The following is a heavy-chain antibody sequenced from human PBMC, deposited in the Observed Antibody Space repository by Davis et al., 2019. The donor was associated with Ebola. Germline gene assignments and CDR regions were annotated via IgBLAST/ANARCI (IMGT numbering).Heavy chain of an antibody. D-gene: IGHD1-26*01. Sequence: ASVKVSCKASDYTFTNYGVSWVRQAPGQGLEWLGWISGYTGDTKYTQEFQGRVTMTTDTSTSTAYMELRSLRSEDTAVYYCSVGGQDGGFDYWGQGTLVPVSS. CDR3: SVGGQDGGFDY. J-gene: IGHJ4*02. CDR2: ISGYTGDT. V-gene: IGHV1-18*04. CDR1: DYTFTNYG.